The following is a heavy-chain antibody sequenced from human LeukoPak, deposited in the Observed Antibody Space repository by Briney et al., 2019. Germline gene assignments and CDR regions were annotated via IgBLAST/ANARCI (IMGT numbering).Heavy chain of an antibody. J-gene: IGHJ4*02. D-gene: IGHD3-3*01. CDR3: AKDEQRTYYDFWSGYHLYDH. V-gene: IGHV3-23*01. CDR1: GFTFSSYA. CDR2: ISGSGGST. Sequence: GGSLRLSCAASGFTFSSYAMSWVRQAPGKGLEWVSAISGSGGSTYYADSVKGRFTISRDNSKNTLYLQMNSLRAEDTAVYYCAKDEQRTYYDFWSGYHLYDHWGQGTLVTVSS.